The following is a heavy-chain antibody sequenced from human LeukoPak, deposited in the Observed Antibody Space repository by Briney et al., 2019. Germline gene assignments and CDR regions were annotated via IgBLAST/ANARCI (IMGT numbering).Heavy chain of an antibody. V-gene: IGHV1-2*02. J-gene: IGHJ4*02. CDR3: ASDAYYYDTSGPAYYFDY. D-gene: IGHD3-22*01. CDR1: GYTFTGYY. CDR2: INPNSGGT. Sequence: ASVKVSCKASGYTFTGYYMHWVRQAPGQGLEWMGWINPNSGGTNYTQKFQGRVTMTRDTSISTAYMELSRLRPDDTAVYYCASDAYYYDTSGPAYYFDYWGQGTLVTVSS.